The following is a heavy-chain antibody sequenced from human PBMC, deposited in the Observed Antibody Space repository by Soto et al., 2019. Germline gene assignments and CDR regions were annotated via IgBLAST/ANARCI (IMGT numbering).Heavy chain of an antibody. CDR3: ARSGTGRFLEWLFDWFDP. V-gene: IGHV3-7*03. Sequence: PGGSLRLSCAASGFTFSSYWMSWVRQAPEKGLEWVAYISNGGNNIYYVDSVKGRFTISRDNAKNSLYLQMNSLRAEDTAVYYCARSGTGRFLEWLFDWFDPWGQGTLVTVSS. CDR1: GFTFSSYW. CDR2: ISNGGNNI. D-gene: IGHD3-3*01. J-gene: IGHJ5*02.